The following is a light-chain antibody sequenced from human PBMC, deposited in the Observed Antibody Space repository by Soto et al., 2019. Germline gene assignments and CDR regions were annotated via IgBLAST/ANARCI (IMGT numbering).Light chain of an antibody. CDR1: SSDIGNYNL. J-gene: IGLJ1*01. Sequence: QSVLTQPASVSGSPGQSITISCTGTSSDIGNYNLVSWYQQHPGKAPKLMIYEGSKRPSGVSNRFSGYKSGNTASLTISGLQAEDEADYYCCSYAGSITPYVFGTGTK. CDR3: CSYAGSITPYV. V-gene: IGLV2-23*01. CDR2: EGS.